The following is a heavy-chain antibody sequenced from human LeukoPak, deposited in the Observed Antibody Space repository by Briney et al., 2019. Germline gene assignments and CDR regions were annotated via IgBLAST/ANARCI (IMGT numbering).Heavy chain of an antibody. CDR3: AKDHGSH. J-gene: IGHJ4*02. D-gene: IGHD1-26*01. V-gene: IGHV3-9*01. CDR1: GFTFDDYA. Sequence: GGSLRLSCAASGFTFDDYAMHWVRQAPGKGLEWVSGISWNSGSIGYADSVKGRFTISRDNAKNSLYPQMNSLRAEDTALYYCAKDHGSHWGQGTLVTVSS. CDR2: ISWNSGSI.